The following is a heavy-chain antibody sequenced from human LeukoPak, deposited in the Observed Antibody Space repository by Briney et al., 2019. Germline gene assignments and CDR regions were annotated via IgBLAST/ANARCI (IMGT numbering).Heavy chain of an antibody. CDR2: IYHSGST. Sequence: SETLSLTCTVSGYSISSGYYWGWIRQPPGKGLEWIGSIYHSGSTYYNPSLKSRVTISVDTSKNQFSLKLSSVTAADTAVYYCARVGPMIVVVITPGAFDIWGQGTMVTVSS. J-gene: IGHJ3*02. V-gene: IGHV4-38-2*02. D-gene: IGHD3-22*01. CDR3: ARVGPMIVVVITPGAFDI. CDR1: GYSISSGYY.